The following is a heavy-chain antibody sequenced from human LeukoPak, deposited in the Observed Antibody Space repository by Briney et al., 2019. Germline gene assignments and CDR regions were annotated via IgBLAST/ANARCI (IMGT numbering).Heavy chain of an antibody. J-gene: IGHJ6*02. D-gene: IGHD3-10*01. CDR2: ISYDGSNK. CDR3: ARDRGRGVRGVIVYYYYGMDV. V-gene: IGHV3-30-3*01. CDR1: GFTFSSYA. Sequence: PGGSLRLSCAASGFTFSSYAMHWVRQAPGKGLEWVAVISYDGSNKYYADSVKGRFTISRDNSENTLYLQMNSLRAEDTAVYYCARDRGRGVRGVIVYYYYGMDVWGQGTTVTVSS.